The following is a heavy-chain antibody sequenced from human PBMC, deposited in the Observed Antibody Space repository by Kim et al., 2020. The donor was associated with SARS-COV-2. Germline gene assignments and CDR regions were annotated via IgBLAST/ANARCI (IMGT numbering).Heavy chain of an antibody. CDR3: ARGYCSGGSCRSSYYYYGMDV. Sequence: ASVKVSCKASGYTFTSYDINWVRQATGQGLEWMGWMNPNSGNTGYAQKFQGRVTMTRNTSISTAYMELSSLRSEDTAVYYCARGYCSGGSCRSSYYYYGMDVWGQGTTITVSS. D-gene: IGHD2-15*01. J-gene: IGHJ6*02. CDR1: GYTFTSYD. V-gene: IGHV1-8*01. CDR2: MNPNSGNT.